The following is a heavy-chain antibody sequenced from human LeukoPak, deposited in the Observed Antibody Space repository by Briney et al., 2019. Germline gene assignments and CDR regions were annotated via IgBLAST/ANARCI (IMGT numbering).Heavy chain of an antibody. CDR3: ARGKQRHCSSSSCYTESDY. V-gene: IGHV3-11*04. CDR1: GFTFSDYY. Sequence: GRSLRLSCAASGFTFSDYYMSWIRQAPGKGLEWVSYIGSSGSTTYYADSVKGRFTISRDNAKNSLYLQMNSLRAEDAAVYYCARGKQRHCSSSSCYTESDYWGQGILVTVSS. J-gene: IGHJ4*02. D-gene: IGHD2-2*02. CDR2: IGSSGSTT.